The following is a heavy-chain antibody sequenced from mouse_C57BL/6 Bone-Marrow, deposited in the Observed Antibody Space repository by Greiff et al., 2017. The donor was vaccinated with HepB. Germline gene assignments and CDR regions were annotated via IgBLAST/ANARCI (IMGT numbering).Heavy chain of an antibody. CDR3: ARSRGEGCAY. CDR1: GYSFTSYY. V-gene: IGHV1-66*01. Sequence: QVQLQQSGPELVKPGASVKISCKASGYSFTSYYIHWVKQRPGQGLEWIGWIYPGSGNTKYNEKFKGKATLTADTSSSTAYMQLSSLTSEDSAVYYCARSRGEGCAYWGQGTLVTVSA. CDR2: IYPGSGNT. J-gene: IGHJ3*01.